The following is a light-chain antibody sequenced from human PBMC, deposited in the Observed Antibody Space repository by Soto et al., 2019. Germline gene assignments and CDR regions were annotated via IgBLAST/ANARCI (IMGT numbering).Light chain of an antibody. CDR3: QQCGSSPWT. Sequence: EIVSTQSPGTLSLSPGDTATLSCRASQTISSNFLAWYQQKPGRAPRLLIYTVSTRATGVPDRFSGSGSGTDFTLTITRLETDDFAVYYCQQCGSSPWTFGQGTKVDIK. CDR1: QTISSNF. J-gene: IGKJ1*01. V-gene: IGKV3-20*01. CDR2: TVS.